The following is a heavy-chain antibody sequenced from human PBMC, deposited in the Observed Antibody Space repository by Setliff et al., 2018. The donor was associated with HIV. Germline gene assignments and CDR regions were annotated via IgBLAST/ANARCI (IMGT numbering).Heavy chain of an antibody. Sequence: GASVKVSCKASGYIFPRYGISWVRQDPGQGLEWMGWISAYNGNTNYDQKLQGRVTMTTETSTSTAYMELRSLRSDDTAVYYCAREICITIFWGPEAGTCYFDYWGQGTLVTVSS. CDR3: AREICITIFWGPEAGTCYFDY. CDR2: ISAYNGNT. J-gene: IGHJ4*02. CDR1: GYIFPRYG. V-gene: IGHV1-18*01. D-gene: IGHD3-9*01.